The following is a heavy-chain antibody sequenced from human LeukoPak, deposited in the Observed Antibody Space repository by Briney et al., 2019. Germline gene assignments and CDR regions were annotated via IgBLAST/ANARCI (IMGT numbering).Heavy chain of an antibody. CDR3: AKDSTYGSGWYDN. CDR2: INWNSGRI. CDR1: GFTFDDYA. V-gene: IGHV3-9*01. Sequence: PGGSLRLSCAASGFTFDDYAMHWVRQAPGKGLEWVSSINWNSGRIGYADSLKGRFTISRDNAKNSLYLQMNSLRTEDTAFYFCAKDSTYGSGWYDNWGQGTLVTVTS. J-gene: IGHJ5*02. D-gene: IGHD6-19*01.